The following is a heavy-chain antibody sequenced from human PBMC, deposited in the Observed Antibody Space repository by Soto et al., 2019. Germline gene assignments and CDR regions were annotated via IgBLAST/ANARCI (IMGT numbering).Heavy chain of an antibody. V-gene: IGHV4-31*03. J-gene: IGHJ4*02. D-gene: IGHD6-19*01. CDR1: GGSISSGGYY. Sequence: TSETLSLTCTVSGGSISSGGYYWSWIRQHPGRGLEWIGYIYYSGSTYYNPSLKSRVTISVDTSKNQFSLKLSSVTAADTAVYYCARGVIAVAGYHFDFWGQGXLVTVSS. CDR3: ARGVIAVAGYHFDF. CDR2: IYYSGST.